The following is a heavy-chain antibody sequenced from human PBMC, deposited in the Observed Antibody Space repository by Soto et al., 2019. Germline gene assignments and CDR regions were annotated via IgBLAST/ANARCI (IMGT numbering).Heavy chain of an antibody. CDR3: ARFLSDIVVVVAATPLVPMAFDI. J-gene: IGHJ3*02. Sequence: GGSLRLSCAASGFTFSSYWMSWVRQAPGKGLEWVANIKQDGSEKYYVDSVKGRFTNSRDNAKNSLYLQMNSLRAEDTAVYYCARFLSDIVVVVAATPLVPMAFDIWGQGTMVTVSS. CDR1: GFTFSSYW. D-gene: IGHD2-15*01. CDR2: IKQDGSEK. V-gene: IGHV3-7*01.